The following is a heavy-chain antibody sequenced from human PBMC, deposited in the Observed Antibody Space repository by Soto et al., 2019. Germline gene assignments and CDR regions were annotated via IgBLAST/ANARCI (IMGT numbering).Heavy chain of an antibody. Sequence: QVQLVQSGAEVKKPGSSVKVSCKTSGGTFSSHALTWLRQAPGQGLEWMGGIIPMFGTTYTSQKFQGRVEISADESTCTLDRSSLRSEDTAVYFCARGDVCYPGGDDAFDLWGQGTTVIVSS. V-gene: IGHV1-69*01. CDR2: IIPMFGTT. CDR1: GGTFSSHA. J-gene: IGHJ3*01. D-gene: IGHD2-21*02. CDR3: ARGDVCYPGGDDAFDL.